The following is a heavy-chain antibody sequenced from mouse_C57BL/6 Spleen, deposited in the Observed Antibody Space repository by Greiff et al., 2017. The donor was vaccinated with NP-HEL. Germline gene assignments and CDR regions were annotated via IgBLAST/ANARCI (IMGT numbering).Heavy chain of an antibody. D-gene: IGHD2-1*01. J-gene: IGHJ4*01. Sequence: VQLVESGAELAKPGASVKLSCKASGYTFTSYWMHWVKQRPGQGLEWIGYINPSSGYTKYNQKFKDKATLTADKSSSTAYMQLSSLTYEDSAVYYCARGVGNYNYAMDYWGQGTSVTVSS. CDR2: INPSSGYT. CDR1: GYTFTSYW. V-gene: IGHV1-7*01. CDR3: ARGVGNYNYAMDY.